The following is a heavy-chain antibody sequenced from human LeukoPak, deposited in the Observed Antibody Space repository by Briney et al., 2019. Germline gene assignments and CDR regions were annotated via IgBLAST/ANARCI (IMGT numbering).Heavy chain of an antibody. CDR1: GGSFSGYY. J-gene: IGHJ4*02. CDR3: ARRSYGLDY. Sequence: SETLSLTCAVYGGSFSGYYWSWIRQPPGKGLEWIGEINHSGRINYNPSLKSRVTISVDTSKNQFSLKLSSVTAADTAVYYCARRSYGLDYWGQGTLVTVSS. D-gene: IGHD5-18*01. V-gene: IGHV4-34*01. CDR2: INHSGRI.